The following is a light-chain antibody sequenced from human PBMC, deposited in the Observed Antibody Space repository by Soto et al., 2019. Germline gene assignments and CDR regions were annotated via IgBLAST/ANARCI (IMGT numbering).Light chain of an antibody. CDR2: EVT. V-gene: IGLV2-8*01. J-gene: IGLJ2*01. CDR1: SSDVGGYNY. Sequence: QSALTQPPSASGSRGQSVTISCTGTSSDVGGYNYVSWYQQHPGKAPKLIIYEVTKRPSGVPDRFSGSKSANTASLTVSGLQAEDEADYYCSSYGGTNNDVVFGGGTKLTVL. CDR3: SSYGGTNNDVV.